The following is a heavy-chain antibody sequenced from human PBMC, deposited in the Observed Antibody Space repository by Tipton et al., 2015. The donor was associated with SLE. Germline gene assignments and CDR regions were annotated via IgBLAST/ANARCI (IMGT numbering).Heavy chain of an antibody. Sequence: GLVKPSETLSLICNVSGHSISSGYYWGWIRQFPGKGLEWIGSFYHSGSTYYNPSLKSRVIISVDTSKNQFSLKLSSVTAADTAVYYCAGAPIAAGISPLDYWGQGTLVTVSS. V-gene: IGHV4-38-2*02. D-gene: IGHD6-13*01. CDR2: FYHSGST. CDR1: GHSISSGYY. CDR3: AGAPIAAGISPLDY. J-gene: IGHJ4*02.